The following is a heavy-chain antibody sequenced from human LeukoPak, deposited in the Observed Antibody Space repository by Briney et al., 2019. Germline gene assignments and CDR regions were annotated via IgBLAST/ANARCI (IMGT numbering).Heavy chain of an antibody. CDR2: INPNSGGT. D-gene: IGHD3-16*02. CDR1: GYTFTGYY. Sequence: ASVKVSCKASGYTFTGYYMHWVGQAPGQGLEWMGWINPNSGGTNYAQKFQGRVTMTRDTSISTAYMELSRLRSDDTAVYYCARVLSPFYDYVWGSYRYTGPYFDYWGQGTLVTVSS. CDR3: ARVLSPFYDYVWGSYRYTGPYFDY. V-gene: IGHV1-2*02. J-gene: IGHJ4*02.